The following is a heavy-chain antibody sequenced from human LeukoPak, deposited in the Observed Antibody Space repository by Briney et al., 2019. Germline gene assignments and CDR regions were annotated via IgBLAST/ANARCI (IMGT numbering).Heavy chain of an antibody. CDR3: ARDPMVTTGYFDY. D-gene: IGHD4-17*01. Sequence: GGSLRLSCAASGFTFSSYAMHWVRQAPGKGLEWVAVISYDGSNKYYADSVKGRFTISRDNSKNTLYLQMNSLRAEDTAVYYCARDPMVTTGYFDYWGQGTLVTVSS. J-gene: IGHJ4*02. V-gene: IGHV3-30-3*01. CDR2: ISYDGSNK. CDR1: GFTFSSYA.